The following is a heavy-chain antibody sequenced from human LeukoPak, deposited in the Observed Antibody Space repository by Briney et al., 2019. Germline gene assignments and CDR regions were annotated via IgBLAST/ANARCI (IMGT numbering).Heavy chain of an antibody. CDR2: FDPEDGET. V-gene: IGHV1-24*01. CDR3: TTGIAAAPGDFDY. J-gene: IGHJ4*02. CDR1: GYTLTELS. Sequence: GASVKVSCKVSGYTLTELSMHWVRQAPGKGLEWMGGFDPEDGETIYAQKFQGRVTMTEDTSTDTAYMELSSLRSEDTAVYYCTTGIAAAPGDFDYWGQGTLVTVSS. D-gene: IGHD6-13*01.